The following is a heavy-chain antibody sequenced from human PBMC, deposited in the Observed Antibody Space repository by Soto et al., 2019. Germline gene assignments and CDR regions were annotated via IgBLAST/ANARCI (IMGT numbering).Heavy chain of an antibody. D-gene: IGHD3-10*01. CDR1: GYTFTSYD. Sequence: ASVKVSCKASGYTFTSYDINWVRQATGQGLEWMGWMNPNSGNTGYAQKFQGRVTMTRNTSISTAYMELSSLRSEDTAVYYCARGSFYPLYGSGSYHSAPWGQGTLVTVSS. CDR3: ARGSFYPLYGSGSYHSAP. V-gene: IGHV1-8*01. J-gene: IGHJ5*02. CDR2: MNPNSGNT.